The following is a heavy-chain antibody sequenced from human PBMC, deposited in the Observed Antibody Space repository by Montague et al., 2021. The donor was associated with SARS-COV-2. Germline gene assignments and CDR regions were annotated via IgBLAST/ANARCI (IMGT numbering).Heavy chain of an antibody. CDR3: ARLKVAPNGGSNWFDP. CDR1: GGSISSGGFS. D-gene: IGHD3-10*01. V-gene: IGHV4-30-2*01. J-gene: IGHJ5*02. Sequence: TLSLTCSLSGGSISSGGFSWSWIRQPPGKGLEWIGHIFHTGTPHYIPSLKSRVTISIDRSKNQFSLNLTSVTAADTAVYYCARLKVAPNGGSNWFDPWGPGILVTVSS. CDR2: IFHTGTP.